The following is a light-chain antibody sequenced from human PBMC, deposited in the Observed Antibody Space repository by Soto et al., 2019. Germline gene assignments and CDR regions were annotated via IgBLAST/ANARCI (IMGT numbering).Light chain of an antibody. CDR3: QQYNNWPPWT. CDR1: QSVTSN. J-gene: IGKJ1*01. CDR2: AAS. V-gene: IGKV3-15*01. Sequence: EIVLTQSPATLSVSPGERATLSCRARQSVTSNLAWYQQKPCQAPSLLIYAASTRATGIPVRFSGSGSGTEFTLTISSLQSEDFAVYYCQQYNNWPPWTFGQGTKVEIK.